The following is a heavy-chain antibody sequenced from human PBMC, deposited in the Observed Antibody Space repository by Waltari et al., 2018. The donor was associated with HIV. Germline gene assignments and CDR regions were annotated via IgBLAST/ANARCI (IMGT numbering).Heavy chain of an antibody. V-gene: IGHV3-64*01. Sequence: EVQLVESGGGLVQPGGALRLSCAASGLAFSSYVMCWVRQALGQGFEYVSSIRREGGSTYLATTVKGRFTRSRDNSKNALYLQMGGLCAVVMAVYDCAGVGLGYNGMDVWGQGTRVTVSS. D-gene: IGHD3-22*01. J-gene: IGHJ6*02. CDR2: IRREGGST. CDR3: AGVGLGYNGMDV. CDR1: GLAFSSYV.